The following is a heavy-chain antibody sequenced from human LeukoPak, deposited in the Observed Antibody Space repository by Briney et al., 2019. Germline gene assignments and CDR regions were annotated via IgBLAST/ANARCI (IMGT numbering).Heavy chain of an antibody. J-gene: IGHJ5*02. Sequence: KTGGSLRLSCAASGFTFSTCSMNWVRQAPGKGLEWVSSISTSSSYIYYADSVKGRLTISRDNAKNSLYLQMNSLRAEDTAVYYCARGPEGGWELLGWFDPWGQGTLVTVSS. V-gene: IGHV3-21*01. CDR2: ISTSSSYI. D-gene: IGHD1-26*01. CDR3: ARGPEGGWELLGWFDP. CDR1: GFTFSTCS.